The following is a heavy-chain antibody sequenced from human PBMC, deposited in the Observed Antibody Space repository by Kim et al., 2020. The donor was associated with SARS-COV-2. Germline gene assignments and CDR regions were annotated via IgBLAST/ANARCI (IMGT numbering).Heavy chain of an antibody. CDR1: GYTFTSYA. Sequence: ASVKVSCKASGYTFTSYAMHWVRQAPGQRLEWMGWINAGNGNTKYSQKFQGRVTITRDTSASTAYMELSSLRSEDTAVYYCARAGPYYDSSGYSSFDYWGQGTLVTVSS. D-gene: IGHD3-22*01. J-gene: IGHJ4*02. V-gene: IGHV1-3*01. CDR2: INAGNGNT. CDR3: ARAGPYYDSSGYSSFDY.